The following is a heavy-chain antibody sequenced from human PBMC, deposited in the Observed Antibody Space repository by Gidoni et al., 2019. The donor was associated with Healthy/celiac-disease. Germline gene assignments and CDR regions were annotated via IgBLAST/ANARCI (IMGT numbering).Heavy chain of an antibody. Sequence: QVQLVHSGAEMKKPGAAVKVSCKASGYTFTSYDINWVRQFTGQGLEWMGWMKPNSGNTGYAQKFQGRVTMTRNTSISTAYMEMSSLRSEDTAVYYCARRTVDDYGGNSLGYWGQGTLVTVSS. CDR1: GYTFTSYD. CDR3: ARRTVDDYGGNSLGY. CDR2: MKPNSGNT. D-gene: IGHD4-17*01. V-gene: IGHV1-8*01. J-gene: IGHJ4*02.